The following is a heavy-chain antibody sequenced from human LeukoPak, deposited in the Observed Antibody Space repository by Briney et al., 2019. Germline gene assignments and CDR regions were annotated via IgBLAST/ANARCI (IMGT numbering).Heavy chain of an antibody. Sequence: ASVKVSCKASGYTFTSYGISWVRQAPGQGLEWMGWINPNSGGTNYAQKFQGRVTMTRDTSISTAYMELSRLRSDDTAVYYCARDHGYYDSSGYYSVGWFDPWGQGTLVTVSS. V-gene: IGHV1-2*02. D-gene: IGHD3-22*01. CDR2: INPNSGGT. CDR3: ARDHGYYDSSGYYSVGWFDP. J-gene: IGHJ5*02. CDR1: GYTFTSYG.